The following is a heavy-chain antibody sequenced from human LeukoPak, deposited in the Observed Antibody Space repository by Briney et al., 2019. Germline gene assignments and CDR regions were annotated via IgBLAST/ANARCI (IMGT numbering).Heavy chain of an antibody. CDR3: ARAAPGWSQYFDY. D-gene: IGHD2-15*01. CDR1: GYTFTNYG. CDR2: VNTNTGNP. J-gene: IGHJ4*02. Sequence: ASVKVSCKASGYTFTNYGINWLRQAPGQGLEWMGWVNTNTGNPMYAQGFTGRFVFALDTSVTTVYLQISSLKAEDTAVYYCARAAPGWSQYFDYWGQGTLVTVSS. V-gene: IGHV7-4-1*02.